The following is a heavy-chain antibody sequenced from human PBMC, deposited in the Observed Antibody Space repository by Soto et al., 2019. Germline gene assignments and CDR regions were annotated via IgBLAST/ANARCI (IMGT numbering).Heavy chain of an antibody. CDR1: GGSISSSSYY. CDR2: IYYSGST. V-gene: IGHV4-39*01. CDR3: ARLPMVRGVHEQIDY. D-gene: IGHD3-10*01. J-gene: IGHJ4*02. Sequence: QLQLQESGPGLVKPSETLSLTCTVSGGSISSSSYYWGWIRQPPGKGLEWIGSIYYSGSTYYNPSLKSRVTLSVDTSKNQFSLKLSSVTAADTAVYYCARLPMVRGVHEQIDYWGQGTLVTVSS.